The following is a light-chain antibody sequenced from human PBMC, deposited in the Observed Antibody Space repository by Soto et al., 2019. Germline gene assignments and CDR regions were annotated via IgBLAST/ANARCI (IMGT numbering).Light chain of an antibody. V-gene: IGKV1-39*01. CDR1: QSVSSH. CDR3: QESYRTPLA. Sequence: DIQMTQSPSSLSASLGDRVIITCGASQSVSSHLNWYQQKPGKAPRLLIYAASSLQSGVPSRFNGSGSGTDFILTIDSLQPEDLATYYCQESYRTPLAFGGGTKVEIK. CDR2: AAS. J-gene: IGKJ4*01.